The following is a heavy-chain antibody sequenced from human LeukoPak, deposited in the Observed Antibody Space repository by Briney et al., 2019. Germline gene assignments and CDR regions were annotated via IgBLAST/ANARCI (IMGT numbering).Heavy chain of an antibody. D-gene: IGHD6-13*01. CDR1: GFTFSSYS. J-gene: IGHJ4*02. CDR2: IGSSSYII. CDR3: AIDRGRGAAAGHFDY. Sequence: PGGSLTLSCAASGFTFSSYSMNWVRQAPGKGLEWVSYIGSSSYIIYYADSVKGRFTISRDNAKNSLYLQMNSLRDEDTAVYYCAIDRGRGAAAGHFDYWGQGTLVTVSS. V-gene: IGHV3-48*02.